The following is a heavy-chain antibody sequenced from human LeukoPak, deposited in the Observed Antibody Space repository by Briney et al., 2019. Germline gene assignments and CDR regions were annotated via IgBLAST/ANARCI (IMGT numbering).Heavy chain of an antibody. CDR2: INPNSGGT. J-gene: IGHJ6*03. Sequence: ASVKVSCKASGYTFTGYYIHWVRQAPGQGLEWMGWINPNSGGTSYAQKFQGRVTMTRDTSISTAYMELSRLRSDDTAVYYCAKGTDSSGYYYYMDVWGKGTTVTVSS. V-gene: IGHV1-2*02. CDR3: AKGTDSSGYYYYMDV. CDR1: GYTFTGYY. D-gene: IGHD6-6*01.